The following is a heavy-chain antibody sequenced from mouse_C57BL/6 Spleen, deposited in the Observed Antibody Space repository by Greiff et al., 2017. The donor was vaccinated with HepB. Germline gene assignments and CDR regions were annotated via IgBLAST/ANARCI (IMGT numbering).Heavy chain of an antibody. V-gene: IGHV1-82*01. CDR1: GYAFSSSW. D-gene: IGHD4-1*01. J-gene: IGHJ2*01. Sequence: QVQLKQSGPELVKPGASVKISCKASGYAFSSSWMNWVKQRPGKGLEWIGRIYPGDGDTNYNGKFKGKATLTADKSSSTAYMQLSSLTSEDSAVYVCAREGANWYYFDYWGQGTTLTVSS. CDR3: AREGANWYYFDY. CDR2: IYPGDGDT.